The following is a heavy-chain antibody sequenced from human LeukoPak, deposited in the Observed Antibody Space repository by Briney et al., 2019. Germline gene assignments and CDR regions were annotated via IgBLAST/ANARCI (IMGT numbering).Heavy chain of an antibody. CDR1: GYTFTGYY. Sequence: ASVKVSCKASGYTFTGYYMHWVRQAPGQGLEWMGWINPNSGGTNYAQKFQGRVTMTRDTSISTAYMELSRLRSDDTAVYYCARAAIGGYKRPGWFDPWGQGTLVTVSS. V-gene: IGHV1-2*02. J-gene: IGHJ5*02. CDR3: ARAAIGGYKRPGWFDP. CDR2: INPNSGGT. D-gene: IGHD5-24*01.